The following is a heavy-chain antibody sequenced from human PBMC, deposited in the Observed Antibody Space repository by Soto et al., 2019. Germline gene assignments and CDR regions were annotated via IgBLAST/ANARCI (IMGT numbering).Heavy chain of an antibody. CDR3: ASRGDSSGYYSLWYFDL. CDR2: ISGSGGST. Sequence: EVQLLESGGGLVQPGGSLRLSCAASGFTFSSYAMSWVRQAPGKGLEWVSAISGSGGSTYYADSVKGRFTISRDNSNNTLYLQMNSLRAEDTAVYYCASRGDSSGYYSLWYFDLWGRGTLYNGCS. J-gene: IGHJ2*01. V-gene: IGHV3-23*01. D-gene: IGHD3-22*01. CDR1: GFTFSSYA.